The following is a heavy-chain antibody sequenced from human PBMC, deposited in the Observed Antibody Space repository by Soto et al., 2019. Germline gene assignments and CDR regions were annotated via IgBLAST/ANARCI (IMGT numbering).Heavy chain of an antibody. CDR1: GGTFNSYA. V-gene: IGHV1-69*13. CDR3: ATTTYYYGSGSQYWYFDL. J-gene: IGHJ2*01. CDR2: IVPLFGLA. D-gene: IGHD3-10*01. Sequence: GASVKVSCKTSGGTFNSYAISWVRQAPGQSLEWMGGIVPLFGLADYAQNFQGRVTITADASTSVAYLELTSLTSQDTAVYYCATTTYYYGSGSQYWYFDLWGRGTLVTVSS.